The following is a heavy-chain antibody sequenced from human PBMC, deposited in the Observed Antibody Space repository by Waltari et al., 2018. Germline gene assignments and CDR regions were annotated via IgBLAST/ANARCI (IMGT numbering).Heavy chain of an antibody. Sequence: QVQLQESGPGLVKPSETLSLTCTVSGGSISSYYWSWIRQPAGKGLEWIGRIYTSGSTNSNPSLKSRVTMSVDTSKNQFSLKLSSVTAADTAVYYCARGARNYYYYYMDVWGKGTTVTISS. CDR1: GGSISSYY. J-gene: IGHJ6*03. CDR2: IYTSGST. CDR3: ARGARNYYYYYMDV. V-gene: IGHV4-4*07.